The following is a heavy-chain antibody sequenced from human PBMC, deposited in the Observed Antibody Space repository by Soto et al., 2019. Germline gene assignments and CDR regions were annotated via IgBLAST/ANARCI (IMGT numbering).Heavy chain of an antibody. CDR3: ATKAVRVTMVRGVIIMRIWFDP. D-gene: IGHD3-10*01. V-gene: IGHV1-24*01. CDR2: VDPEDGET. CDR1: GYTLTELS. Sequence: AAVKVSCKVSGYTLTELSMHWVRQAPGKGLEWMGGVDPEDGETIYAQKFQGRDTMTEDTSTDTAYMELSSLRSEDTAVYYCATKAVRVTMVRGVIIMRIWFDPWGQGALVTVSS. J-gene: IGHJ5*02.